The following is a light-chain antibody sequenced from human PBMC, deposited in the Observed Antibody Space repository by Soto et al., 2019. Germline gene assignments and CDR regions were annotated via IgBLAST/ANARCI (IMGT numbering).Light chain of an antibody. CDR3: SSYTSSSTPYA. Sequence: QSVQTQPASVSGSPGQSITISCTGNSSDVGGYNYVSWYTQHPGKAPKLMIYDVSNRPSGVSNSFSGSKSGNTASLTISGLQAEDEADYYCSSYTSSSTPYAFGPGTKVTVL. J-gene: IGLJ1*01. CDR1: SSDVGGYNY. V-gene: IGLV2-14*01. CDR2: DVS.